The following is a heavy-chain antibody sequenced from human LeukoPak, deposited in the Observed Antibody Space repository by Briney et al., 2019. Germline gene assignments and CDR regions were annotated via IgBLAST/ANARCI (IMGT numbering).Heavy chain of an antibody. CDR1: GYTFTSYY. CDR2: INPSGGST. Sequence: PQASVKVSCKASGYTFTSYYMHWVRQAPGQGLEWMGIINPSGGSTSYAQKFQGRVTMTMNTSISTAYMELSSLASEDTAVYYCARLRITMVRGIVQRDSDYYFDYWGQGILVTVSS. V-gene: IGHV1-46*01. J-gene: IGHJ4*02. CDR3: ARLRITMVRGIVQRDSDYYFDY. D-gene: IGHD3-10*01.